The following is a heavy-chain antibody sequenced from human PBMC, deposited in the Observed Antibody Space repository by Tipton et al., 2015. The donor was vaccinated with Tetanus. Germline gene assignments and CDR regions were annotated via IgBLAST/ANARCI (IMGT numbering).Heavy chain of an antibody. J-gene: IGHJ4*02. V-gene: IGHV3-30-3*01. CDR2: ISYDGSNK. CDR1: GFTFSSYA. D-gene: IGHD6-19*01. Sequence: SLRLSCAASGFTFSSYAMHWVRQAPGKGLEWVAVISYDGSNKYYADSVKGRFTISRDNSKNTLYLQMNSLRAEDTAVYYCARDVVGEQWLGCFDYWGQGTLVTVSS. CDR3: ARDVVGEQWLGCFDY.